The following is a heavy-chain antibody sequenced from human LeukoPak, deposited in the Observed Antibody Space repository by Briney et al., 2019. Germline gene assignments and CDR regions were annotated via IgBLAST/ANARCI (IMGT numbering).Heavy chain of an antibody. CDR2: INPDGRDT. Sequence: GGSLRLSRVVSGFTFNRCWMNWVRQAPGKGLEWVAHINPDGRDTYYVDSVKGRFTISRDNAQNSMYLQMNSLRVEDTAVYYCTSWGDTTAEYFQRWGQGTLVTVSS. J-gene: IGHJ1*01. CDR1: GFTFNRCW. CDR3: TSWGDTTAEYFQR. V-gene: IGHV3-7*01. D-gene: IGHD2-21*02.